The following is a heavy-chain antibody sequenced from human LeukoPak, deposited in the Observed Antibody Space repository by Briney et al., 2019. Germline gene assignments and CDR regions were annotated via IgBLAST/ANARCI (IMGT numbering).Heavy chain of an antibody. Sequence: ASVKVSCKASGYTFTSYYMHWVRQAPGQGLEWMGIINPSGGSTSYAQKFQGRVTMTRDMSTSTVYMELSSLRSEDTAVYYCARGRGIAAAGTPSDYWGQGTLVTVSS. CDR1: GYTFTSYY. CDR2: INPSGGST. CDR3: ARGRGIAAAGTPSDY. D-gene: IGHD6-13*01. V-gene: IGHV1-46*01. J-gene: IGHJ4*02.